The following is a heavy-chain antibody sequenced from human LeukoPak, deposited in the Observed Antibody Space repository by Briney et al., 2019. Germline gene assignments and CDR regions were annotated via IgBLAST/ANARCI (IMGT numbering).Heavy chain of an antibody. CDR1: GFTVITND. J-gene: IGHJ4*02. Sequence: PGGSLTLSCAASGFTVITNDMTWVRQAPGQALDLVSVLYSDGNTKYADSVQGRFTISRDNSKNTLYLEMNSLSPDDTAVYYCARGVEPLAANTLAYWGQGTLVTVYS. V-gene: IGHV3-53*01. D-gene: IGHD1-14*01. CDR2: LYSDGNT. CDR3: ARGVEPLAANTLAY.